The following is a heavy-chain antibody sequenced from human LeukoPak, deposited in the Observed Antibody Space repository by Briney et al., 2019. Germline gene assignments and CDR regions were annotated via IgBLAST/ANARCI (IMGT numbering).Heavy chain of an antibody. CDR2: ISGSGGST. CDR3: AKVTDRTYYYDSSGPYFDY. D-gene: IGHD3-22*01. Sequence: PGGSLRLSCAASGFTFSSYAMSWVRQAPGKGLEWVSAISGSGGSTYYADSVKGRFTISRDNSKNTLYLQMNSLRAEDTAVYYCAKVTDRTYYYDSSGPYFDYWGQGTLVTVSS. V-gene: IGHV3-23*01. J-gene: IGHJ4*02. CDR1: GFTFSSYA.